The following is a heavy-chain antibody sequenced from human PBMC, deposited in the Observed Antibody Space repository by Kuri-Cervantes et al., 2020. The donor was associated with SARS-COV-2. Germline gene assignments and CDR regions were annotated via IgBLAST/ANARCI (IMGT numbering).Heavy chain of an antibody. V-gene: IGHV1-18*04. D-gene: IGHD4-17*01. CDR1: GYTFTSYG. Sequence: GGSLRLSCKASGYTFTSYGITWVRQAPGQGLEWMGWISTYNANADYAQKLQGRVTMTTDTSTSIAYMELRSLRSDDTAIYYCAGGFDCGDYPYYYGMDVWGQGTTVTVSS. CDR2: ISTYNANA. CDR3: AGGFDCGDYPYYYGMDV. J-gene: IGHJ6*02.